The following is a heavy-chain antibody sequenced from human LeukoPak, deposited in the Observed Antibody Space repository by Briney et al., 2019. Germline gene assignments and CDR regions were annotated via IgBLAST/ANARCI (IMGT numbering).Heavy chain of an antibody. D-gene: IGHD1-26*01. V-gene: IGHV4-61*01. J-gene: IGHJ4*02. CDR2: IYYSGST. Sequence: KPSETLSLTCTVSGGSVSSGSYYWSWIRQPPGKGLEWIGNIYYSGSTNYNPSLKSRVTISVDTSKNQFSLKLSSVTAADTAVYYCAKDGGSHLFDYWGQGALVTVS. CDR3: AKDGGSHLFDY. CDR1: GGSVSSGSYY.